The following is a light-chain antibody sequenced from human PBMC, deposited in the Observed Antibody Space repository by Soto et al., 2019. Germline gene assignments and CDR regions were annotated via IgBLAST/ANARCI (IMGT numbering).Light chain of an antibody. CDR2: AAS. J-gene: IGKJ4*01. CDR3: QQANSFPL. CDR1: QSISSY. Sequence: DIQMTQSPSSLSASVGDRVTITCRASQSISSYLNWYQQKPGKAPKLLIYAASSLQSGVPSRFSGSGSGTDFTLTISSLQPEDFATCYCQQANSFPLFGGGTKVEIK. V-gene: IGKV1-39*01.